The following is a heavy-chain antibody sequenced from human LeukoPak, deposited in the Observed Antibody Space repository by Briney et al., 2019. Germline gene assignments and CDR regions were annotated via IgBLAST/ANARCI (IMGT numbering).Heavy chain of an antibody. Sequence: GGTLRLTCAASGLTFSSCDLSWVRQAPGKGLEWVSAIGGGGASTYYADSVKGRFTISRDNSQNTLYLQMNSLRAEDTAVYYCAKTYYDSSGYYYFFDFWGQGTLVTVSS. CDR3: AKTYYDSSGYYYFFDF. J-gene: IGHJ4*02. CDR2: IGGGGAST. V-gene: IGHV3-23*01. CDR1: GLTFSSCD. D-gene: IGHD3-22*01.